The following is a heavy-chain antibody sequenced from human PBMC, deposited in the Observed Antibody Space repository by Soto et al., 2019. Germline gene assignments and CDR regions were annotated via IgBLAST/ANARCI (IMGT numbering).Heavy chain of an antibody. V-gene: IGHV4-31*03. D-gene: IGHD2-2*01. Sequence: SETLSLTCPVSGGSISSGGYYWSWIRQHPGKGLEWIGYTYYSGSTYYNPSLKSRVTISVDTSKNQFSLKLSSVTAADTAVYYCARDSDCSSTSCRTYGMDVWGQGTTVTVSS. CDR2: TYYSGST. J-gene: IGHJ6*02. CDR1: GGSISSGGYY. CDR3: ARDSDCSSTSCRTYGMDV.